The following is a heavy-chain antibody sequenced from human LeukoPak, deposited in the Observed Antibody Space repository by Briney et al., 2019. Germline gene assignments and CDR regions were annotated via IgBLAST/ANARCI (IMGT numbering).Heavy chain of an antibody. CDR1: VFTFISYL. CDR2: ISGSGGVT. CDR3: GKYLQTAVGANDF. J-gene: IGHJ4*02. V-gene: IGHV3-23*01. Sequence: GGSLRLSCAASVFTFISYLMNWVRPTPGKGLEWVSVISGSGGVTFYGDSVQGRFTISRDNSRDTLYLQMTNLRAEDTAVYYCGKYLQTAVGANDFWGQGTLVTVSS. D-gene: IGHD1-26*01.